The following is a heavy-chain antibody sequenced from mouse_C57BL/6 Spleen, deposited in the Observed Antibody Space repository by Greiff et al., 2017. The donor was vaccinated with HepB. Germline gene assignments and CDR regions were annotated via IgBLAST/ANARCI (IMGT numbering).Heavy chain of an antibody. Sequence: VQLEDSGPGLVQPSQSLSITCTVSGFSLTSYGVHWVRQSPGKGLEWLGVIWSGGSTDYNAAFISRLSISKDNSKSQVFFKMNSLQADDTAIYYCARNDYYGSSWGYAMDYWGQGTSVTVSS. CDR3: ARNDYYGSSWGYAMDY. CDR2: IWSGGST. J-gene: IGHJ4*01. V-gene: IGHV2-2*01. CDR1: GFSLTSYG. D-gene: IGHD1-1*01.